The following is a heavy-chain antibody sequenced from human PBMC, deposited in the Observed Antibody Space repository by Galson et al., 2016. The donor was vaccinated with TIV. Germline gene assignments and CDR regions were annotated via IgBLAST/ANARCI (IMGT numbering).Heavy chain of an antibody. Sequence: SLRLSCAASGFTFSSYKMNWVRQAPGKGLEWVSSISSRSSYTLYADSVKGRVTISRDNANNSLHLQMNSLRAEDTAVYYCARDGARVGAHDAFDIWGQGTMVTVSS. CDR1: GFTFSSYK. J-gene: IGHJ3*02. CDR2: ISSRSSYT. CDR3: ARDGARVGAHDAFDI. V-gene: IGHV3-21*01. D-gene: IGHD3-16*01.